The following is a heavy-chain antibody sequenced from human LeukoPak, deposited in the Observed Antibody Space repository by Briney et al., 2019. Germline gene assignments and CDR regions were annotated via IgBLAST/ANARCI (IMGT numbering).Heavy chain of an antibody. V-gene: IGHV3-21*01. CDR3: TRDPGRCTSTSCYPDY. J-gene: IGHJ4*02. Sequence: PGGSPRLSCAASGFDFSTYTMNWVRQAPGKGLEWVSSISSSSSYIYYADSVKGRFTISRDNAKNSMYLQMNSLRAEDTAVYYCTRDPGRCTSTSCYPDYWGQGTLVAVSS. CDR1: GFDFSTYT. CDR2: ISSSSSYI. D-gene: IGHD2-2*01.